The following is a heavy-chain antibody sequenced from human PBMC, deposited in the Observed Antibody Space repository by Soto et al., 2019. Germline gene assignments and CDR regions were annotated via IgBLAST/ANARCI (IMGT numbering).Heavy chain of an antibody. D-gene: IGHD2-21*02. V-gene: IGHV1-69*12. CDR2: IIPFFNSV. CDR1: GLTFSSST. CDR3: ARGHQYGGNSDAFEF. Sequence: QVHLVQSGAEVKKPGSSVKVSCKASGLTFSSSTLTWVRQVPGQGPEWMGGIIPFFNSVNYAQKFQDRVTITAYVSTSTTYMELRSLRSEDTAVYYCARGHQYGGNSDAFEFWGQGTVVTVSS. J-gene: IGHJ3*01.